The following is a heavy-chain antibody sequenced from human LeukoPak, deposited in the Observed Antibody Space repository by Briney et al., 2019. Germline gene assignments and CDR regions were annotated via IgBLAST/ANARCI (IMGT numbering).Heavy chain of an antibody. CDR2: IHPNTGGT. Sequence: GTSVKVSCKASGYTFTGYYMHWVRQAPAQGLEWMGWIHPNTGGTKYAQKFQGRVTMTRDTSSSTAYMELSSLRSADTAVYYCASEYKYDSSGANAFDVWGQGTMVTVSS. D-gene: IGHD3-22*01. V-gene: IGHV1-2*02. J-gene: IGHJ3*01. CDR3: ASEYKYDSSGANAFDV. CDR1: GYTFTGYY.